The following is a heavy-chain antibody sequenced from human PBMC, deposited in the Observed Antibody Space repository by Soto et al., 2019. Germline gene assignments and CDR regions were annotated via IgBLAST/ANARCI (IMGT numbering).Heavy chain of an antibody. D-gene: IGHD3-9*01. J-gene: IGHJ5*02. CDR3: AAGYDILTGSPGAWFDP. V-gene: IGHV1-69*13. Sequence: ASVKVSCKASGGTFSSYAISWVRQAPGQGLEWMGGIIPIFGTANYAQKFQGRVTITADESTSTAYMELSSLRSEDTAVYYCAAGYDILTGSPGAWFDPWGQGTLVTVSS. CDR2: IIPIFGTA. CDR1: GGTFSSYA.